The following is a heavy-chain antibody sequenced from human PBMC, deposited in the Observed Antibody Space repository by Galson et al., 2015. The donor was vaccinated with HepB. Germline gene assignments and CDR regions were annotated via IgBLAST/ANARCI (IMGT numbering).Heavy chain of an antibody. CDR1: GFTFSSYA. CDR2: LSGSGGST. CDR3: AKGISGSYYSGTDY. J-gene: IGHJ4*02. V-gene: IGHV3-23*01. Sequence: SLRLSCAASGFTFSSYAMTWVRQAPGKGLEWVSTLSGSGGSTYYADSVKGRFTISRDDSKKTLFLQMNSLRPEDTAVYYCAKGISGSYYSGTDYWGQGTLVTVSS. D-gene: IGHD1-26*01.